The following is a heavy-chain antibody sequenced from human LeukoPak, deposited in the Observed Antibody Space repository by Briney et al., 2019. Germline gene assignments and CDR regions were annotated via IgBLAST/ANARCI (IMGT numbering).Heavy chain of an antibody. Sequence: GASVKVSCKASGYTFTSYYMHWVRQAPGQGLEWMGLINPSGGRTTYAQKFQGRVTLTRDMSTSTAYMELRSLRSDDTAVYYCARDRWIQLWLDRAFDIWGQGTMVTVSS. CDR3: ARDRWIQLWLDRAFDI. J-gene: IGHJ3*02. CDR1: GYTFTSYY. V-gene: IGHV1-46*01. D-gene: IGHD5-18*01. CDR2: INPSGGRT.